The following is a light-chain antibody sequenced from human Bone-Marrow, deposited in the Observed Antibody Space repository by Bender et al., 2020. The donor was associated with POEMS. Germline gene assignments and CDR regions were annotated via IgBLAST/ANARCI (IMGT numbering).Light chain of an antibody. Sequence: QSVLTQPPSASGTPGQRVTISCSGTDSNFGGNNVNWYQHLPGTAPRLVVYSNYQRPSGVPARFSGSKFGASASLAISGLRSEDEADYYCATWDDGLTGRVFGGGTQLTVL. V-gene: IGLV1-47*02. CDR3: ATWDDGLTGRV. J-gene: IGLJ3*02. CDR2: SNY. CDR1: DSNFGGNN.